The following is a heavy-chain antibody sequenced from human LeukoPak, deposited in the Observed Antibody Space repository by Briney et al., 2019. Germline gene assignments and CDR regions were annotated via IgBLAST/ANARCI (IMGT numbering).Heavy chain of an antibody. D-gene: IGHD3-3*01. CDR1: GYTFTSYG. CDR3: ARGARLRITIFGVVLRGFDY. V-gene: IGHV1-18*01. J-gene: IGHJ4*02. Sequence: GASVKVSCKASGYTFTSYGISWVRQAPGQGLEWMGWISAYNGNTNYVQKLQGRVTMTTDTSTSTAYMELRSLRSDDTAVYYCARGARLRITIFGVVLRGFDYWGQGTLVTVSS. CDR2: ISAYNGNT.